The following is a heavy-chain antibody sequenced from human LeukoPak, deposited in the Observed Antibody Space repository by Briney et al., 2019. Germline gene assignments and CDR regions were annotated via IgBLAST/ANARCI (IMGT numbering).Heavy chain of an antibody. J-gene: IGHJ6*02. D-gene: IGHD6-13*01. Sequence: TSVKVSCKASGFTFTSSAMQWVRQARGQRLEWIGWIVVGSGNTNYAQKFQERVTITRDMSTSTAYMELSGLRSEDTAVYYCAAVSGIGYGMDVWGQGTTVTVSS. CDR1: GFTFTSSA. CDR3: AAVSGIGYGMDV. CDR2: IVVGSGNT. V-gene: IGHV1-58*02.